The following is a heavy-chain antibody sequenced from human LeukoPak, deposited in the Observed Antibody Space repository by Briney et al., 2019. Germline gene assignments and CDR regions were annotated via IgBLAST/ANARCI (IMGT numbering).Heavy chain of an antibody. CDR3: ARMEAAADYCFDY. Sequence: SETLSLTCTVSGGSISSYYWSWIRQPPGKGLERIGYIYYSGSTNYNPSLKSRVTISVDTSKNQFSLKLSSVTAADTAVYYCARMEAAADYCFDYWGQGTLVTVSS. J-gene: IGHJ4*02. CDR1: GGSISSYY. D-gene: IGHD6-13*01. V-gene: IGHV4-59*01. CDR2: IYYSGST.